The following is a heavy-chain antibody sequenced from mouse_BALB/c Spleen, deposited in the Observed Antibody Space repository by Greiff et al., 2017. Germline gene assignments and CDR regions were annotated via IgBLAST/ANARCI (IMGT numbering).Heavy chain of an antibody. J-gene: IGHJ2*01. Sequence: VQLVESGAELVRPGTSVKVSCKASGYAFTNYLIEWVKQRPGQGLEWIGVINPGSGGTNYNEKFKGKATLTADKSSSTAYMQLSSLTSDDSAVYFCARSGLRQVDYWGQGTTLTVSS. CDR2: INPGSGGT. D-gene: IGHD2-4*01. CDR1: GYAFTNYL. V-gene: IGHV1-54*01. CDR3: ARSGLRQVDY.